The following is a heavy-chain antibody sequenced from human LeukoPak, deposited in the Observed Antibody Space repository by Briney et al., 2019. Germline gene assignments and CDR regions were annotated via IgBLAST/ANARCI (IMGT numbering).Heavy chain of an antibody. CDR1: GHTFTGYY. CDR3: ARDAVVAGTEVSFDY. V-gene: IGHV1-2*02. J-gene: IGHJ4*02. D-gene: IGHD6-19*01. Sequence: ASVKVSCKASGHTFTGYYMHWVRQAPGQGLEWMGWINPNSGGTNYAQKFQGRVTMTRDTSISTAYMELSRLRSDDTAVCYCARDAVVAGTEVSFDYWGQGTLVTVSS. CDR2: INPNSGGT.